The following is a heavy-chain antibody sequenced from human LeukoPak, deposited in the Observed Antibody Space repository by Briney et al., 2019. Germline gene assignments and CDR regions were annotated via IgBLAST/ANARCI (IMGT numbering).Heavy chain of an antibody. CDR2: IIPIFGTA. V-gene: IGHV1-69*01. CDR3: ARTLLLWSGSEEDCYYYYMDV. J-gene: IGHJ6*03. D-gene: IGHD3-3*01. CDR1: GGTFSSYA. Sequence: SVKVSCKASGGTFSSYAISWVRQAPGQGLEWMGGIIPIFGTANYAQKFQGRVTITADESTSTAYMELSSLRSEDTAVYYCARTLLLWSGSEEDCYYYYMDVWGKGTTVTVSS.